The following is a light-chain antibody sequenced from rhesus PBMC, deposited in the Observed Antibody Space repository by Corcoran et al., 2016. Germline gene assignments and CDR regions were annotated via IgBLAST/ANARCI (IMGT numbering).Light chain of an antibody. CDR2: GAS. J-gene: IGKJ4*01. CDR1: QSVSSS. Sequence: EIVMTQSPATLSLSPGERATLSCRASQSVSSSLAWYQQKPWQAPKLLIYGASGRVTGIPDRFSGSGSGTEFTRYSSSLEPEDVGVYYCQQDYSWPLTFGGGTKVELK. V-gene: IGKV3-42*01. CDR3: QQDYSWPLT.